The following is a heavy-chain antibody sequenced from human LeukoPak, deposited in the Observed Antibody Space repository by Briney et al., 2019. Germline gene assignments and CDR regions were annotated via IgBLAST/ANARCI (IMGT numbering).Heavy chain of an antibody. Sequence: GASVKVSCKASGGTFSSYAISWVRQAPGQGLEWMGRIIPILGIANYAQKFQGRVTITADKSTSTAYMELSSLRSEDTAVYYCARGPRNYYGSGASWGSYYYYYGMDVWGQGTTVTVSS. D-gene: IGHD3-10*01. J-gene: IGHJ6*02. CDR2: IIPILGIA. CDR3: ARGPRNYYGSGASWGSYYYYYGMDV. V-gene: IGHV1-69*04. CDR1: GGTFSSYA.